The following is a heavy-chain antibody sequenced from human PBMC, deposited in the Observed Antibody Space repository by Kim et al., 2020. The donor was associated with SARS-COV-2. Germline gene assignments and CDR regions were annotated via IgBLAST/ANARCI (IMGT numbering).Heavy chain of an antibody. J-gene: IGHJ6*02. V-gene: IGHV1-46*01. CDR2: INPSGGST. CDR1: GYTFTSYY. Sequence: ASVKVSCKASGYTFTSYYMHWVRQASGQGLEWMGIINPSGGSTSYAQKFQGRVTMTRDTSTSTVYMELSSLRSEDTAVYYCARQGPRDLDYYYYGMDVWGQGTTVTVSS. CDR3: ARQGPRDLDYYYYGMDV.